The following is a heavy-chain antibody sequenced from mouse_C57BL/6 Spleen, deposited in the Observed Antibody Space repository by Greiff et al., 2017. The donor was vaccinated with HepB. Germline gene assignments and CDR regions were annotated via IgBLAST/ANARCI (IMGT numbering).Heavy chain of an antibody. Sequence: DVQLQESGPGMVKPSQSLSLTCTVTGYSITSGYDWHWIRHFPGNKLEWMGYISYSGSTNYNPSLKSRISITHDTSKNHFFLKLNSVTTEDTATYYCARDRTAQVPFAYWGQGTLVTVSA. V-gene: IGHV3-1*01. J-gene: IGHJ3*01. CDR1: GYSITSGYD. CDR2: ISYSGST. D-gene: IGHD3-2*02. CDR3: ARDRTAQVPFAY.